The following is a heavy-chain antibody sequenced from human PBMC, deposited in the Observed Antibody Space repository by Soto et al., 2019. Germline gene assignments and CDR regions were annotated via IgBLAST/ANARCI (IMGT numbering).Heavy chain of an antibody. CDR3: ARGYDILSHFDY. J-gene: IGHJ4*02. Sequence: EVQLLESGGGLVQPGGSLRLSCATSGFTFSSYAMSWVRQAPGKGLEWVSPISGSGGSTYYADSVKGRFTISRDNSKNTLYLQINSLRAEDTAVYYCARGYDILSHFDYWGQGTLVTVSS. CDR2: ISGSGGST. CDR1: GFTFSSYA. D-gene: IGHD3-9*01. V-gene: IGHV3-23*01.